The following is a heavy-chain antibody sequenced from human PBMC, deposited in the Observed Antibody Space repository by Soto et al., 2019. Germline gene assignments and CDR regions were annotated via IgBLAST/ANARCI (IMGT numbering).Heavy chain of an antibody. CDR1: GGSFSGYY. Sequence: SETLSLTCAVYGGSFSGYYWSWIRQPPGKGLEWIGEINHSGSTNYNPSLKSRVTISVDTSKNQFSLKLSSVTAADTAVYYCAGIYYGSGSYYNVGYYYGMDVWGQGTTVTVSS. V-gene: IGHV4-34*01. CDR3: AGIYYGSGSYYNVGYYYGMDV. J-gene: IGHJ6*02. D-gene: IGHD3-10*01. CDR2: INHSGST.